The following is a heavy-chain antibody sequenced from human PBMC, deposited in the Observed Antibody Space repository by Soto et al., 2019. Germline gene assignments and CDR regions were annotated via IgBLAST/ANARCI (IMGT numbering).Heavy chain of an antibody. D-gene: IGHD2-21*02. Sequence: SVKVSCKASGGTFSSYAISWVRQAPGQGLEWMGGIIPIFGTANYAQKFQGRVTITADKSTSTAYMELSSLRSEDTAVYYCAREDLFCGGDCYDDYWGQGPLVTVSS. CDR2: IIPIFGTA. CDR1: GGTFSSYA. V-gene: IGHV1-69*06. CDR3: AREDLFCGGDCYDDY. J-gene: IGHJ4*02.